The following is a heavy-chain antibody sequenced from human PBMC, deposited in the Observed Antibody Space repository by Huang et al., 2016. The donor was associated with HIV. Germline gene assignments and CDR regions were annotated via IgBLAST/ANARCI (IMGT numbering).Heavy chain of an antibody. Sequence: QLHLQQSGPGLVRPSETLSLICTVSGGSITSSNHYWGWIRPTPGKGLEVIGNFYYSGDAYYTPSLKNRVSIAIDTSKSQFSLRLSSVIATDTAVYYCASGEYGKNAYDIWGQGTVVTVSA. CDR3: ASGEYGKNAYDI. V-gene: IGHV4-39*01. CDR2: FYYSGDA. J-gene: IGHJ3*02. D-gene: IGHD2-2*01. CDR1: GGSITSSNHY.